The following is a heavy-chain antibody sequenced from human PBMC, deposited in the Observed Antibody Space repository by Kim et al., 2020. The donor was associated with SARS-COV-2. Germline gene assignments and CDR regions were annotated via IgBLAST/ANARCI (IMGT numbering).Heavy chain of an antibody. J-gene: IGHJ4*02. CDR2: GTA. D-gene: IGHD6-13*01. CDR3: AREDAGFDY. Sequence: GTAHYAQKFPGSVTITAYASTSTAYMALSSLRSEDTAVYYCAREDAGFDYWGQGTLVTVSS. V-gene: IGHV1-69*01.